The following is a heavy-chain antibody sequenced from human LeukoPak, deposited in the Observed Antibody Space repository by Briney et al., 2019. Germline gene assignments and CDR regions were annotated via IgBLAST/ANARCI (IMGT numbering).Heavy chain of an antibody. CDR3: ARSAEITSSWSSGYYYYYYGMDV. D-gene: IGHD6-13*01. CDR2: INHSGST. CDR1: GGSFSGYY. Sequence: SETLSLTCAVYGGSFSGYYWSWIRQPPGKGLEWIGEINHSGSTNYNPSLKSRVTISVDTSKNQFSLKLSSVTAADTAVYYCARSAEITSSWSSGYYYYYYGMDVWGQGTTVTVSS. V-gene: IGHV4-34*01. J-gene: IGHJ6*02.